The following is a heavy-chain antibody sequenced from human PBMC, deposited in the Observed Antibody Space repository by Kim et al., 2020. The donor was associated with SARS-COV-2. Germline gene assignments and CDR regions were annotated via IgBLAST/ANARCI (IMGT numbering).Heavy chain of an antibody. J-gene: IGHJ4*02. CDR2: VDYKGKT. D-gene: IGHD3-3*01. CDR1: GASLSNGDYL. V-gene: IGHV4-39*01. Sequence: SETLSLTCSVSGASLSNGDYLWGWIRQPPGRGPEWIGSVDYKGKTFYNASVASRVTISVDRSKSQFYLRLRLVTAAEPADYFCGSYLSGRRGDFDRWGQG. CDR3: GSYLSGRRGDFDR.